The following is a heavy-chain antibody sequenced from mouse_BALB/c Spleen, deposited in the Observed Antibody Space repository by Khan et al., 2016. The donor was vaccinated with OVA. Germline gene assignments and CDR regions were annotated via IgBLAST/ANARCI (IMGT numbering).Heavy chain of an antibody. CDR2: IWAGGST. CDR1: EFSLTSYG. Sequence: QVQLKQSGPGLVAPSQSLSITCTVSEFSLTSYGVHWVRQPPGKGLEWLGVIWAGGSTNYNSALMSRLSISKDNSKSQVFLKMNSLQTDDTATYYCARNREPDYFDYWGQGTTLTVSS. CDR3: ARNREPDYFDY. V-gene: IGHV2-9*02. J-gene: IGHJ2*01.